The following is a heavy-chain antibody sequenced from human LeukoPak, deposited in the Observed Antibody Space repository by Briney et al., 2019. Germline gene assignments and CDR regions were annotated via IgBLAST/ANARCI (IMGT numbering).Heavy chain of an antibody. CDR2: INHSGST. V-gene: IGHV4-34*01. CDR3: ARVYYDNSGYNFDY. D-gene: IGHD3-22*01. Sequence: SETLSLTCAVYGGSFSGYYWSWVRQPPGKGLEWIGEINHSGSTNYNPSLKSRVTISVDTSKNQFSLKLSSVTAADTAVYYCARVYYDNSGYNFDYWGQGTLVTVSS. J-gene: IGHJ4*02. CDR1: GGSFSGYY.